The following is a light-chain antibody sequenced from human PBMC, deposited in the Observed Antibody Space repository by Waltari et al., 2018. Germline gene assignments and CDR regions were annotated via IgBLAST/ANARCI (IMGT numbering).Light chain of an antibody. CDR2: DVS. J-gene: IGKJ4*01. V-gene: IGKV3-11*01. Sequence: EIVLTQSPATLSSSPGERATLSCRASQRVDSQLAWYQQKPGQAPRLLIHDVSNRANGVPARFSGSGSGTDFTLTISSLEPEDSAFYYCQQRYDWPITFGGGTKVEIK. CDR3: QQRYDWPIT. CDR1: QRVDSQ.